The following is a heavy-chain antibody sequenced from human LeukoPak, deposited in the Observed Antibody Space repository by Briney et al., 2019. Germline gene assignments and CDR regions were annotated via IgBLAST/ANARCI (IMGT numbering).Heavy chain of an antibody. J-gene: IGHJ5*02. CDR2: IYHSGST. CDR1: GGSISSGGYS. Sequence: SETLSLTCAVSGGSISSGGYSWSWIRQPPGKGLEWIGYIYHSGSTYYNPSLKSRVTMSVDRSKNQFSLKLSSVTAADTAVYYCASTMIVVANGVDPWGQGTLVTVSS. V-gene: IGHV4-30-2*01. D-gene: IGHD3-22*01. CDR3: ASTMIVVANGVDP.